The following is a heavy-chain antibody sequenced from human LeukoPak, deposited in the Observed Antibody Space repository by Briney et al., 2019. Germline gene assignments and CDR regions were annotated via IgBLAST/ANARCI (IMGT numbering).Heavy chain of an antibody. CDR2: IKSEAEGTTT. CDR3: PIDAESYNWNDGSYYHFIDV. V-gene: IGHV3-15*01. J-gene: IGHJ6*03. CDR1: GFTVTDAW. Sequence: GGCLRLSWAAPGFTVTDAWISWGSQAPGEGLEWVGRIKSEAEGTTTDYAAAVKGRYTIAREGSRRRLYLEMNRPKTGDTAMYPCPIDAESYNWNDGSYYHFIDVWGKGTPVTVSS. D-gene: IGHD1-1*01.